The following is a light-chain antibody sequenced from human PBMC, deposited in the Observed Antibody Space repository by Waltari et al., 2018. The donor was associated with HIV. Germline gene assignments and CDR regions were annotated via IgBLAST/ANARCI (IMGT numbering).Light chain of an antibody. V-gene: IGLV1-44*01. CDR2: SSS. Sequence: QSVLTKPPSATGTPGPRVTTPCSGSNSNIATNTVNWYQQLPGTAPKLLIYSSSRRPSGVPDQLSGSKSGTSASLAISELQSEDEADYCCAAWDDSLNAVFGGGTKLTVL. CDR1: NSNIATNT. CDR3: AAWDDSLNAV. J-gene: IGLJ2*01.